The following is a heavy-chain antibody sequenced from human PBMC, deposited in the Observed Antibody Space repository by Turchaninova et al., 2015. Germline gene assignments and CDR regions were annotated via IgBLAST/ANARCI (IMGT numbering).Heavy chain of an antibody. CDR2: IDSKAYVGTT. V-gene: IGHV3-49*04. CDR3: TSHYGSGSYFDY. CDR1: GFHFGAYA. J-gene: IGHJ4*02. D-gene: IGHD3-10*01. Sequence: EVQLVESGGGLVQPGRSLRLSCTASGFHFGAYAMSWVRPAPGRGWEWGVFIDSKAYVGTTENASSGKGRLTISRDDAKSIAYLQMNSLKTEDTAGYYCTSHYGSGSYFDYWGQGTLVTVSS.